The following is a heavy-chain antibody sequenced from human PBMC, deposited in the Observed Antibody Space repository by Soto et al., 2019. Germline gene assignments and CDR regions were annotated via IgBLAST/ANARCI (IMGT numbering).Heavy chain of an antibody. CDR2: ISSSSSYI. D-gene: IGHD3-22*01. V-gene: IGHV3-21*01. Sequence: GGSLKLSCAASGFTFSSYSMNWVRQAPGKGLEWVSSISSSSSYIYYADSVKGRFTISRDNAKNSLYLQMNSLRAEDTAVYYCARDSLITYYYVSSGYSLWGQGTLVTVTS. CDR1: GFTFSSYS. CDR3: ARDSLITYYYVSSGYSL. J-gene: IGHJ4*02.